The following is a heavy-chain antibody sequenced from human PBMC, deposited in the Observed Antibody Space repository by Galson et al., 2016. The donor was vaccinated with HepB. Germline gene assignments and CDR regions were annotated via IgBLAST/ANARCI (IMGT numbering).Heavy chain of an antibody. CDR3: ASQQTYGSSWFYA. V-gene: IGHV3-48*01. J-gene: IGHJ5*02. D-gene: IGHD6-13*01. CDR2: ISSSSNII. Sequence: SLRLSCAASGFTFSSHSMTWVRQAPGKGLEWVSFISSSSNIIYHADSVRGRFTTSRDNAKDSLYLQMNSLRAEDTAIYYCASQQTYGSSWFYAWGQGTLVTVSS. CDR1: GFTFSSHS.